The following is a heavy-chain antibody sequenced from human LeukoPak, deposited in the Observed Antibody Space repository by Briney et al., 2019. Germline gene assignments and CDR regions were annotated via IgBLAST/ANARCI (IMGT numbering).Heavy chain of an antibody. J-gene: IGHJ6*02. CDR2: VYPGGSDT. Sequence: GESLKISCKGSGYSFTSYWIGWVRQMPGKGLEWMGIVYPGGSDTTYSPSFQGQVTISVDKSINTAYLQWSSLKASDTAMYYCARHAVEYSTSYGMDVWGQGTTVTVSS. CDR1: GYSFTSYW. D-gene: IGHD6-6*01. CDR3: ARHAVEYSTSYGMDV. V-gene: IGHV5-51*01.